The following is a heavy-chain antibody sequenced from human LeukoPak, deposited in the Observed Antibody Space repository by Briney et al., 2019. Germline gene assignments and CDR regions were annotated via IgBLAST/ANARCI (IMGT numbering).Heavy chain of an antibody. CDR2: VSSSGSTI. J-gene: IGHJ6*04. Sequence: GGSLRLSCAASGFTFSSYEMNWVRQAPGKGLEWVSYVSSSGSTIYYADSVKGRFTISRDNAKNSLYLQMNSLRAEDTAVYYCAELGITMIGGVWGKGTPVTISS. V-gene: IGHV3-48*03. CDR1: GFTFSSYE. CDR3: AELGITMIGGV. D-gene: IGHD3-10*02.